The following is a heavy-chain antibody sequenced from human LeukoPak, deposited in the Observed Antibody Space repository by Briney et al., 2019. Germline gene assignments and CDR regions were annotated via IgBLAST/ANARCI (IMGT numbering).Heavy chain of an antibody. CDR1: GFTFDDYA. V-gene: IGHV3-30*04. J-gene: IGHJ4*02. CDR2: ISYDGSNK. CDR3: ARHGRLGTYR. D-gene: IGHD1-26*01. Sequence: GGSLRLSCAASGFTFDDYAMHWVRQAPGKGLEWVAVISYDGSNKYYADSVKGRFTISGDNSKNTLYLQMNSLRAEDTAVYYCARHGRLGTYRWGQGTLVTVSS.